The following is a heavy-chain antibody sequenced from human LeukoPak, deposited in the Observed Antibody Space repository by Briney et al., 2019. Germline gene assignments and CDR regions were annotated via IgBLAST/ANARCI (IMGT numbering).Heavy chain of an antibody. CDR2: INSDGSST. CDR3: ARGEGFWSGYLTYYYYGMDV. CDR1: GFTFSSYW. Sequence: GGSLRLSCAASGFTFSSYWMHWVRQAPGKGLVWVSRINSDGSSTSYADSVKGRFTISRDNAKNTLYLQMNSLRAEDTAVYYCARGEGFWSGYLTYYYYGMDVWGQGTTVTVSS. J-gene: IGHJ6*02. D-gene: IGHD3-3*01. V-gene: IGHV3-74*01.